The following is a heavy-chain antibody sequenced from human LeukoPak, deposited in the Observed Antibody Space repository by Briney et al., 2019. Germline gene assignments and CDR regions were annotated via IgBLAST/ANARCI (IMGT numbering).Heavy chain of an antibody. V-gene: IGHV1-2*02. Sequence: ASVKVSCMASGYTFSGYYMHWVRQAPGQGLEWMGWINPNIGGTNSAQKFQGRVTMTRDTSISTAYMELSRLRSDDTAVYYCARGVYSNYLSAFDIWGQGTVVTVSS. CDR3: ARGVYSNYLSAFDI. CDR2: INPNIGGT. J-gene: IGHJ3*02. D-gene: IGHD4-11*01. CDR1: GYTFSGYY.